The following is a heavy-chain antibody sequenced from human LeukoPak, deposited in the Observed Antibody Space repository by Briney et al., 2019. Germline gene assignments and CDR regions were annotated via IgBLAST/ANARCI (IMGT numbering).Heavy chain of an antibody. V-gene: IGHV5-51*01. CDR1: GYSFTTYW. CDR3: ARHQNDILTGSDY. J-gene: IGHJ4*02. D-gene: IGHD3-9*01. CDR2: IYPGDSDT. Sequence: GESLKISCKGSGYSFTTYWIGWVRQMPGKGLEWMGIIYPGDSDTRYSPSFQGQVTISADKSISTAYLQWSSLKASDTAMYYCARHQNDILTGSDYWGQGTLVTVSS.